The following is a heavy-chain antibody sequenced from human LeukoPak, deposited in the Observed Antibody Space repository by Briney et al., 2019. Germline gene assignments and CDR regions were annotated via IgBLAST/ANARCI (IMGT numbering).Heavy chain of an antibody. CDR2: INSDGSTT. CDR1: GFTFSSYW. J-gene: IGHJ6*02. Sequence: GGSLRLSCAASGFTFSSYWMYWVRQAPGKGLVWVSRINSDGSTTSYADSVKGRFTISRDNAKNTLYLQMNSLRAEDTAVYYCARVGTTSNFYYYYGMDVWGQGTTVAVSS. D-gene: IGHD2/OR15-2a*01. V-gene: IGHV3-74*01. CDR3: ARVGTTSNFYYYYGMDV.